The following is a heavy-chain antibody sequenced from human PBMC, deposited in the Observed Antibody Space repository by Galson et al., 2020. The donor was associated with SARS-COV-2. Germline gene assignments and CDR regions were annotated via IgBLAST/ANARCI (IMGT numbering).Heavy chain of an antibody. V-gene: IGHV3-33*06. D-gene: IGHD3-9*01. Sequence: GGSLRLSCAASGFTFSSYGMHWVRQAPGKGLEWVAVIWYDGSNKYYADSVKGRFTISRDNSKNTLYLQMNSLRAEDTAVYYCAKELGEMYYDILTGYYPPYYYYGMDVWGQGTTVTVAS. CDR2: IWYDGSNK. CDR3: AKELGEMYYDILTGYYPPYYYYGMDV. CDR1: GFTFSSYG. J-gene: IGHJ6*02.